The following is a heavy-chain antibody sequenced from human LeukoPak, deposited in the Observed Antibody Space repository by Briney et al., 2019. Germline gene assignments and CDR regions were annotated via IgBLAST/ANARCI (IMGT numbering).Heavy chain of an antibody. Sequence: GGSLRLSCAASGFTFSSYGMSWVRQAPGKGLEWVSYINSSGSTIYYADSVKGRFTISRDNAKNSLYLQMNSLRAEDTAVYYCAELGITMIGGVWGKGTTVTISS. D-gene: IGHD3-10*02. CDR2: INSSGSTI. CDR3: AELGITMIGGV. J-gene: IGHJ6*04. CDR1: GFTFSSYG. V-gene: IGHV3-48*04.